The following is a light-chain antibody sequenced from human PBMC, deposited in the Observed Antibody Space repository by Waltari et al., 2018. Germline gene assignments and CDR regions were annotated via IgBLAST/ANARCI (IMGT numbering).Light chain of an antibody. Sequence: QSLLTQPPSVSGAPGQRVTIPRPGSSPNIRAGYDVHLYQQVPGTAPKLLIYGNSNRPSGVPDRFSGSKSGTSASLDITGLQAEDEADYYCQSYDSSLSGSGVFGGGTKLTVL. CDR1: SPNIRAGYD. J-gene: IGLJ3*02. V-gene: IGLV1-40*01. CDR2: GNS. CDR3: QSYDSSLSGSGV.